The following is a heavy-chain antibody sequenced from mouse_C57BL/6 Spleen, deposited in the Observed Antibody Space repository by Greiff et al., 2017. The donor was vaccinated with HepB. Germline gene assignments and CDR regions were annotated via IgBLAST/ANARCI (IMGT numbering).Heavy chain of an antibody. CDR2: IYPGSGST. J-gene: IGHJ4*01. V-gene: IGHV1-55*01. CDR1: GYTFTSYW. Sequence: QVQLQQPGAELVKPGASVKMSCKASGYTFTSYWITWVKQRPGQGLEWIGDIYPGSGSTNYNEKFKSKATLTVDTSSSTAYMQLSSLTSEDSAVYYCAVIPTVVPYAMDYWGQGTSVTVSS. CDR3: AVIPTVVPYAMDY. D-gene: IGHD1-1*01.